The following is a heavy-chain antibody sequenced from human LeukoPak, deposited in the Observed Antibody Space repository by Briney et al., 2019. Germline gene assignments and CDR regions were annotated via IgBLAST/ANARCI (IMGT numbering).Heavy chain of an antibody. CDR2: ISSSSSYT. J-gene: IGHJ4*02. V-gene: IGHV3-11*06. CDR3: ATTWIWQSVDY. Sequence: GGSLRLSCAASGFTFSDYYMSWIRQAPGKGLEWVSYISSSSSYTNYADSVKGRFTISRDNAKNSLYLQMNSLRAEDTAVYYCATTWIWQSVDYWGQGTLVTVSS. D-gene: IGHD5-12*01. CDR1: GFTFSDYY.